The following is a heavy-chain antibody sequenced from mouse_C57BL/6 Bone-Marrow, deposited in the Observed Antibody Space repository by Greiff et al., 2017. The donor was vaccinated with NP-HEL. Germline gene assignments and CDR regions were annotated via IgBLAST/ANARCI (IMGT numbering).Heavy chain of an antibody. J-gene: IGHJ4*01. CDR1: GYTFTDYN. CDR2: INPNNGGT. Sequence: EVQRVESGPELVKPGASVKMSCKASGYTFTDYNMHWVKQSHGKRLEWIGYINPNNGGTSYNQKLKGKATLTVNKSSSTAYMELRSLTSEDSAVYYCGGSYYAMDYWGQGTSVTVSS. V-gene: IGHV1-22*01. CDR3: GGSYYAMDY.